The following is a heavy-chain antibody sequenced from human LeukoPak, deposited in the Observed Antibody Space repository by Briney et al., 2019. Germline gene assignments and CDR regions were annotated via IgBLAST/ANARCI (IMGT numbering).Heavy chain of an antibody. CDR2: IYTSGST. CDR1: GGSISSYY. CDR3: ARVGNYYGSGSNAFDI. V-gene: IGHV4-4*07. J-gene: IGHJ3*02. Sequence: SETLSLTCTVSGGSISSYYWSWIRQPAGKGLEWIGRIYTSGSTNYNPSLKSRVTMSVDASKNQFSLKLSSVTAADTAVYYCARVGNYYGSGSNAFDIWGQGTMVTVSS. D-gene: IGHD3-10*01.